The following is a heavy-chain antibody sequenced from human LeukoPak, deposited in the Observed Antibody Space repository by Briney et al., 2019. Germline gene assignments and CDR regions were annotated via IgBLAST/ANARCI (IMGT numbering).Heavy chain of an antibody. Sequence: SVKVSCKASGGTFSSYAISWVRQAPGQGLEWMGRIIPILGIANYAQKFQGRVTITADKSTSTAYMELSSLGSEDTAVYYCARPGYGGNFIAFDIRGQGTMVTVSS. CDR3: ARPGYGGNFIAFDI. CDR1: GGTFSSYA. J-gene: IGHJ3*02. V-gene: IGHV1-69*04. CDR2: IIPILGIA. D-gene: IGHD4-23*01.